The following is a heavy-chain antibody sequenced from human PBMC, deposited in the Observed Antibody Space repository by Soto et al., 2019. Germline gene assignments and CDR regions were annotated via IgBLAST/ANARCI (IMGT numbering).Heavy chain of an antibody. CDR3: AKDREWLPYYFDY. CDR1: GFTFSSYG. Sequence: LRLSCAAFGFTFSSYGMHWVRQAPGKGLEWVAVISYDGSNKYYADSVKGRFTISRDNSKNTLYLQMNSLRAEDTAVYYCAKDREWLPYYFDYWGQGTLVTVSS. D-gene: IGHD5-18*01. CDR2: ISYDGSNK. J-gene: IGHJ4*02. V-gene: IGHV3-30*18.